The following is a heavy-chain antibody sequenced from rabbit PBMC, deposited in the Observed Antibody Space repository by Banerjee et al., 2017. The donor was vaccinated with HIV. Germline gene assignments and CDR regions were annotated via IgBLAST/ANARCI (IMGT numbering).Heavy chain of an antibody. V-gene: IGHV1S45*01. CDR2: IYTGSSGST. J-gene: IGHJ4*01. D-gene: IGHD2-1*01. CDR1: GLDFSSSYW. Sequence: QEQLVESGGGLVQPEGSLTLTCTASGLDFSSSYWICWVRQAPGKGLEWIACIYTGSSGSTYYASWAKGRFTISKTSSTTVTLQMTSLTAADTATYFCARGDDGDIGWNFGLWGPGTLVTVS. CDR3: ARGDDGDIGWNFGL.